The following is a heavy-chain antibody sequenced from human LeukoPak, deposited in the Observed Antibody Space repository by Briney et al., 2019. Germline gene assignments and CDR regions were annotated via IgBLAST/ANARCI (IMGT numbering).Heavy chain of an antibody. Sequence: LSLTCAVYGGSFSGYYWSWIRQPPGKGLEWVAVISYDGSNKYYADSVKGRFTISRDNSKNTLYLQMNSLRAEDTAVYYCARGRPLATGTKDFDYWGQGTLVTVSS. CDR1: GGSFSGYY. J-gene: IGHJ4*02. CDR3: ARGRPLATGTKDFDY. V-gene: IGHV3-30*03. D-gene: IGHD1-1*01. CDR2: ISYDGSNK.